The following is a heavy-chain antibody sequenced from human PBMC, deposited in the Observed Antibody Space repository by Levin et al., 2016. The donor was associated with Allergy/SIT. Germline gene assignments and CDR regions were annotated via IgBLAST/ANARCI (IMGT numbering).Heavy chain of an antibody. CDR3: ARDLRIVGAAGGYYYYGMDV. J-gene: IGHJ6*02. V-gene: IGHV3-30-3*01. D-gene: IGHD1-26*01. Sequence: WIRQPPGKGLEWVAVISYDGSNKYYADSVKGRFTISRDNSKNTLYLQMNSLRAEDTAVYYCARDLRIVGAAGGYYYYGMDVWGQGTTVTVSS. CDR2: ISYDGSNK.